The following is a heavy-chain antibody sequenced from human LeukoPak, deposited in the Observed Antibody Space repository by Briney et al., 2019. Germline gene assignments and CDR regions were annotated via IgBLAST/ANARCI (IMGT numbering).Heavy chain of an antibody. V-gene: IGHV3-30*04. J-gene: IGHJ4*02. CDR2: IYYDGSNK. Sequence: PGGSLALSCAASGFTFDDYALHWVRQPPGKGLEGVAVIYYDGSNKYYPDSVKGRFTISRQNYKQTQYLLTNKLRAERTDVYYCARDPSVQLLFPSFDYWGQGTLVTVSS. CDR3: ARDPSVQLLFPSFDY. D-gene: IGHD5-18*01. CDR1: GFTFDDYA.